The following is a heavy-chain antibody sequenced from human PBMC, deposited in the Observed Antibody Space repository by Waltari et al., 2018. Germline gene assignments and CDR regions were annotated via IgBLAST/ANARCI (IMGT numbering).Heavy chain of an antibody. D-gene: IGHD2-2*01. CDR1: GFTFSSYG. Sequence: QVQLVESGGGVVQPGGSLRRSCAAPGFTFSSYGMHWVRQDPGKGLEWVAFIRYDGSNKYYADSVKGRFTISRDNSKNTLYLQMNSLRAEDTAVYYCAKEGHQGYWGQGTLVTVSS. V-gene: IGHV3-30*02. CDR3: AKEGHQGY. J-gene: IGHJ4*02. CDR2: IRYDGSNK.